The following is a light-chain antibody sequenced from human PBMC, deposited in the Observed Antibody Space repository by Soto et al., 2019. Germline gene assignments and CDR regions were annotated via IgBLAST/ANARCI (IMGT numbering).Light chain of an antibody. CDR3: QHYVYPQWT. CDR2: GGS. V-gene: IGKV3-20*01. J-gene: IGKJ1*01. CDR1: QSISSSY. Sequence: EIVLTQSPGTLSLSPGERATLSCRASQSISSSYLVWFQQKPGQAPRLLIYGGSSRATGVPDRFSGRGSGTDFALTISRLEPEDFAVYFCQHYVYPQWTFGPGTKVDIK.